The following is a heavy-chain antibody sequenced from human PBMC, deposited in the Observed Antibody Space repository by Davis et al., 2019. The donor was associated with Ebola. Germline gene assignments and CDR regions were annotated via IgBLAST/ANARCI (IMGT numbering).Heavy chain of an antibody. J-gene: IGHJ6*02. CDR2: ISSSSSYI. V-gene: IGHV3-21*04. CDR3: ARRFQLTIFGVVTRSYGMDV. D-gene: IGHD3-3*01. CDR1: GFTFSSYS. Sequence: GESLKISCAASGFTFSSYSMNWVRQAPGKGLEWVSSISSSSSYIYYADSVKGRFTISRDNAKNSLYPQMNSLRAEDTAVYYCARRFQLTIFGVVTRSYGMDVWGQGTTVTVSS.